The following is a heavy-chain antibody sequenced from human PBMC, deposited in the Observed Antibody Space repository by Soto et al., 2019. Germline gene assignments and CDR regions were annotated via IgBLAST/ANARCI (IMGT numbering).Heavy chain of an antibody. V-gene: IGHV1-69*01. J-gene: IGHJ6*02. CDR1: GGTFSSYA. Sequence: QVQLVQSGAEVKKPGSSVKVSCKAPGGTFSSYAISWVRQAPGQGLEWMGGIIPIFGTAKYAQKFQGRVTITADESKSTGYMELSSLRSEDTAVYYFARSQGGSSSLDIYYYYYYGMDVWGQGTTVTVSS. CDR2: IIPIFGTA. D-gene: IGHD2-15*01. CDR3: ARSQGGSSSLDIYYYYYYGMDV.